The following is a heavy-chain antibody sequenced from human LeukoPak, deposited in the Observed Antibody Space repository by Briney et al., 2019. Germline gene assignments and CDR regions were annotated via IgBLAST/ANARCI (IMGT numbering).Heavy chain of an antibody. CDR2: IKEDGSEK. CDR1: GFTFSSYS. D-gene: IGHD2-15*01. V-gene: IGHV3-7*01. J-gene: IGHJ4*02. CDR3: ARRGWQFGS. Sequence: GGSLRLSCAASGFTFSSYSMNWVRHAPAKGLEWVANIKEDGSEKNYVDSVEGRCTISRDNARNSLYLQMNGLRAEDTAVYYCARRGWQFGSWGQGTLVAVSS.